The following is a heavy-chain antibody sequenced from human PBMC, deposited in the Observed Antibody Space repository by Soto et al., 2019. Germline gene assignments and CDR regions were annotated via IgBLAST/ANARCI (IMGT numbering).Heavy chain of an antibody. J-gene: IGHJ4*02. CDR3: ARGEDTAMVIDRTPNFDY. CDR1: GGSISSSRCH. CDR2: IKYSGTT. Sequence: SETLSLTCTVSGGSISSSRCHWGWIRQPPGKGLEWIASIKYSGTTFYNPSLKSRVTISVDTSKNQFSLKLSSVTAADTAVYYCARGEDTAMVIDRTPNFDYWGQGTLVTVSS. V-gene: IGHV4-39*07. D-gene: IGHD5-18*01.